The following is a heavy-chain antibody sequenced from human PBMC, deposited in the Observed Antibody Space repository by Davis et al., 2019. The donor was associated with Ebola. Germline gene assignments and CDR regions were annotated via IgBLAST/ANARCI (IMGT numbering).Heavy chain of an antibody. CDR1: GFTFSIYG. CDR2: INPDGSGR. J-gene: IGHJ4*02. Sequence: PGGSLRLSCAASGFTFSIYGMSWIRQAPGTGPEWVAAINPDGSGRSYVASGRGRFTISRDNARNSLYLQMNTLRAEDTAVYYCMTDPNWRSGSWGQGTLVIVSS. CDR3: MTDPNWRSGS. D-gene: IGHD1-20*01. V-gene: IGHV3-7*04.